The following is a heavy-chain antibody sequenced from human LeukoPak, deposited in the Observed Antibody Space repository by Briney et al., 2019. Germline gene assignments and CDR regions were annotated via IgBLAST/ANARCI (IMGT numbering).Heavy chain of an antibody. CDR1: GGSFSGYY. J-gene: IGHJ1*01. V-gene: IGHV4-34*01. CDR3: ARRSSWTNYEYFQH. CDR2: INHSGST. Sequence: PSETLSLTCAVYGGSFSGYYWIWIRQPPGKGLEWIGEINHSGSTNYNPSLKSRVTISVDTSKNQFSLKLSSVTAADTAVYYCARRSSWTNYEYFQHWGQGTLVTVSS. D-gene: IGHD6-13*01.